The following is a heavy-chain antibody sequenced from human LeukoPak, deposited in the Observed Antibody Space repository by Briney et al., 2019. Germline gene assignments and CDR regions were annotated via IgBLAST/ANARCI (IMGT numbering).Heavy chain of an antibody. CDR3: ARLHLARTEEFDL. Sequence: SETLSLTCTVAGGPMNNPSSTGYYWSWIRQSPGKGLEWIGYIYYVSGSTTYNPSLKSQVTISLDTSKNQCSLQLRSVTAADTDVYFCARLHLARTEEFDLGVQGTLVTVSS. CDR1: GGPMNNPSSTGYY. J-gene: IGHJ5*02. CDR2: IYYVSGST. V-gene: IGHV4-59*08.